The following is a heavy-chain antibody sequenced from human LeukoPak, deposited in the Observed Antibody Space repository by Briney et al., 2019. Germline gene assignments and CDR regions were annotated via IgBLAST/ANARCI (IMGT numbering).Heavy chain of an antibody. J-gene: IGHJ5*02. Sequence: PSETLSLTCTVSGGSTSSYYWSWIRQPPGRGLEWIGQIYYSGSTDYNPSLKSRVTISVDTPKNQFSLKLTSVTAADTAVYYCARHSTRGLQLKSWGQGTLVTVSS. D-gene: IGHD5-24*01. CDR3: ARHSTRGLQLKS. CDR1: GGSTSSYY. CDR2: IYYSGST. V-gene: IGHV4-59*08.